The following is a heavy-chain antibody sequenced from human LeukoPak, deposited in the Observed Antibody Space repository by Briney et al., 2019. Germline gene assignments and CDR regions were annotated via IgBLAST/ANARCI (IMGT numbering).Heavy chain of an antibody. V-gene: IGHV4-34*01. CDR1: GGSISSYY. CDR2: INHSGST. Sequence: SETLSLTCTVSGGSISSYYWSWLRQPPGKGLEWIGEINHSGSTNYNPSLKSRVTISVDTSKNQFSLKLSSVTAADTAVYYCASQFYSGSYYGWFDPWGQGTLVTVSS. CDR3: ASQFYSGSYYGWFDP. D-gene: IGHD1-26*01. J-gene: IGHJ5*01.